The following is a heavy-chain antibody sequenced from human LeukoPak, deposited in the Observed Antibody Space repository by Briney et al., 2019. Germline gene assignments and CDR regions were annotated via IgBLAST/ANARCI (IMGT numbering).Heavy chain of an antibody. D-gene: IGHD3-3*01. V-gene: IGHV4-59*01. CDR1: GGSISSYY. J-gene: IGHJ4*02. CDR2: IYYSGST. Sequence: PSETLSLTCTVSGGSISSYYWSWIRQPPGKGLEWIGYIYYSGSTNYNPSLKSRGTISVDTSKNQFSLKLSSVTAADTAVYYCATTSDFWSGLNFDYWGQGTLVTVSS. CDR3: ATTSDFWSGLNFDY.